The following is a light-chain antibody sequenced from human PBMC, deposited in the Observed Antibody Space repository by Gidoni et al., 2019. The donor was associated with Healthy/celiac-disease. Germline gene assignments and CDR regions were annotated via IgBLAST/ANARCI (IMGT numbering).Light chain of an antibody. J-gene: IGKJ1*01. CDR3: HSRT. CDR2: GAS. CDR1: QSVSSN. V-gene: IGKV3-15*01. Sequence: EIVMTQSPATLSVSPGERATRSCRASQSVSSNVAWYQQKPGQAPRLLIYGASTRATGIPARFSGSGSGTELTLTISSLQSEDFAVYYCHSRTFGQGTKVEIK.